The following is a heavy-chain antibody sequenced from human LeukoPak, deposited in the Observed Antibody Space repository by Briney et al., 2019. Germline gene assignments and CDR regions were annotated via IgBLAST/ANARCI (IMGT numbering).Heavy chain of an antibody. CDR1: GDSFSSNSAG. CDR2: TYYRSKWYN. V-gene: IGHV6-1*01. CDR3: ARFAGGHFDY. D-gene: IGHD2-8*02. J-gene: IGHJ4*02. Sequence: SLTLSLTCAISGDSFSSNSAGWNWSRQSPFRGLEWLGRTYYRSKWYNDYAVSVKSRITINPDTSKNQFSLQLNSVTPEDTAVYFCARFAGGHFDYWGQGTLVAVSS.